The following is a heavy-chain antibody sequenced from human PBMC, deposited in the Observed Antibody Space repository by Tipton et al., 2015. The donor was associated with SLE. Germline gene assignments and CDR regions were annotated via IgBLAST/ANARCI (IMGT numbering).Heavy chain of an antibody. Sequence: LRLSCTVSGGSVSSGSYYWAWIRQPPGKGPEWIGTIYYSGSTYYYPSLKSRITISVDTSKNQFSLEVRSVTAADTAVYYCVRLRSKVLIDYWGQGTLVTVSS. J-gene: IGHJ4*02. CDR2: IYYSGST. CDR3: VRLRSKVLIDY. D-gene: IGHD2-8*01. CDR1: GGSVSSGSYY. V-gene: IGHV4-39*07.